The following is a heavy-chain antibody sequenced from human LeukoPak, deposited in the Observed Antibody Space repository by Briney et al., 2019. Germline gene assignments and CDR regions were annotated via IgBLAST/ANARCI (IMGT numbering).Heavy chain of an antibody. CDR2: IYGSGVSI. CDR3: AKDLGWELPAEAY. J-gene: IGHJ4*02. Sequence: GGSLRLSCVASGFTFKSYVMNWVRQAPGKGLEWLATIYGSGVSISYADSVKGRFTISRDNSNNALYLQMNSLRAEDTAMYYCAKDLGWELPAEAYWGQGILITVSS. D-gene: IGHD1-26*01. V-gene: IGHV3-23*01. CDR1: GFTFKSYV.